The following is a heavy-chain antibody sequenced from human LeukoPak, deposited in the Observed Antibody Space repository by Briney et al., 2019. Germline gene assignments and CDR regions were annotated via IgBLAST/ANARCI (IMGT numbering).Heavy chain of an antibody. Sequence: GGSLRLSCSASGFSFSDYDMNWVRQAPGKGLEWVSAISGRYSHIYYGESVKGRFTISRDNAKNLLYLQMDGLGVEDTAVYYCGRAFPPLRSSSAGDLWGQGTLVIVSS. CDR3: GRAFPPLRSSSAGDL. CDR2: ISGRYSHI. V-gene: IGHV3-21*01. J-gene: IGHJ1*01. CDR1: GFSFSDYD. D-gene: IGHD3-16*01.